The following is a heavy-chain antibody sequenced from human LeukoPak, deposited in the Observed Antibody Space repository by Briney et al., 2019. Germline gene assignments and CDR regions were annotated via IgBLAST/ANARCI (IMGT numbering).Heavy chain of an antibody. CDR3: ARDRSTSRWGWFDP. Sequence: SQTLSLTCAISGDSVSSNSAAWNWIRQSPSRGLEWLGRTYYRSKWYKDYAVSVKSRITIHPDKSKNQFSLQMNSVNPEDTAVYYCARDRSTSRWGWFDPWGQGTLVTVSS. J-gene: IGHJ5*02. D-gene: IGHD2-2*01. V-gene: IGHV6-1*01. CDR2: TYYRSKWYK. CDR1: GDSVSSNSAA.